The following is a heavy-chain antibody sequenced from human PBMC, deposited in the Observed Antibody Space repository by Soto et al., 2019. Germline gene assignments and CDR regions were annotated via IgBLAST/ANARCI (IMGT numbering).Heavy chain of an antibody. V-gene: IGHV3-23*01. J-gene: IGHJ4*02. CDR2: ISGSGGST. CDR1: GFTFSSYA. D-gene: IGHD1-26*01. Sequence: GGSLRLSCAASGFTFSSYAMSWVRQAPGKGLEWVSAISGSGGSTYYADSVKGRFTISRDNSKNTLYLQMNSLRAEDTAVYYCDSRLVRADPKGSHFVRDYWGQGTLVTVSS. CDR3: DSRLVRADPKGSHFVRDY.